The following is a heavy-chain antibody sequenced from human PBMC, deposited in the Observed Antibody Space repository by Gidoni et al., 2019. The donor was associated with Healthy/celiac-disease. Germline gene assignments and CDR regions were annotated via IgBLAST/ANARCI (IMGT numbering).Heavy chain of an antibody. V-gene: IGHV3-66*02. CDR1: GFPVSSNY. J-gene: IGHJ4*02. Sequence: EVQLVESGGGLVQPGGSLRLPCAASGFPVSSNYMSWVRQAPGKGLEWVSVIYSGGSTYYADSVKGRFTIPRDNSKNTLYLQMNSLRAEDTAVYYCARARNYDFWSGYFDYWGQGTLVTVSS. CDR3: ARARNYDFWSGYFDY. D-gene: IGHD3-3*01. CDR2: IYSGGST.